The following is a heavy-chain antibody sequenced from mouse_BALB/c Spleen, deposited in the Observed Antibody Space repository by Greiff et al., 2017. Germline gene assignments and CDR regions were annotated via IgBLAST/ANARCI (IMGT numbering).Heavy chain of an antibody. J-gene: IGHJ2*01. CDR2: ISYSGST. CDR3: ARRYYDYDESYYFDY. D-gene: IGHD2-4*01. V-gene: IGHV3-2*02. CDR1: GYSITSDYA. Sequence: EVKLMESGPGLVKPSQSLSLTCTVTGYSITSDYAWNWIRQFPGNKLEWMGYISYSGSTSYNPSLKSRISITRDTSKNQFFLQLNSVTTEDTATYYCARRYYDYDESYYFDYWGQGTTLTVSS.